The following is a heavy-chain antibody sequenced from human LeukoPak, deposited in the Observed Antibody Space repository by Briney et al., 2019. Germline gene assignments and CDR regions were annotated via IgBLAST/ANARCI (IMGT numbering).Heavy chain of an antibody. D-gene: IGHD1-26*01. CDR3: AKGSRGNYDY. CDR1: GFTFNSYA. Sequence: GGSLRLSCAASGFTFNSYAMAWVRQAPEKGLEWVSSITDSGFSTYYADSVKGRFTISRDNSENTVYLQMNSLRAEDTAVYYCAKGSRGNYDYWGQGTLVTVTS. J-gene: IGHJ4*02. CDR2: ITDSGFST. V-gene: IGHV3-23*01.